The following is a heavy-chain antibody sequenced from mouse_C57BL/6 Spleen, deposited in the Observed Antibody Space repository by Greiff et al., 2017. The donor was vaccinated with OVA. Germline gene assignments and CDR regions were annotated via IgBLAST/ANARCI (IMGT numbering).Heavy chain of an antibody. V-gene: IGHV6-3*01. Sequence: GESGGGLVQPGGSMKLSCVASGFTFSNYWMTWVRQSPETGLEWVAQIRLISDNYAIHYAVPVKGRFTISRDDSKSRVYMQMNNLRAEDTGIYYCTGPNWGGFAWFAYWGQGTLVTVSA. D-gene: IGHD4-1*01. CDR3: TGPNWGGFAWFAY. J-gene: IGHJ3*01. CDR2: IRLISDNYAI. CDR1: GFTFSNYW.